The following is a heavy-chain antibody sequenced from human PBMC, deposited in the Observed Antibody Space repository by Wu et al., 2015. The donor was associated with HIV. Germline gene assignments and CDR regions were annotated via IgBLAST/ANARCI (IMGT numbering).Heavy chain of an antibody. CDR2: LIPMYGTA. Sequence: QVQLLQSGAEVKKPGSSVRVSCKASGATFSSYALSWVRQAPGQGLEWMGRLIPMYGTANYAQKFQGRVTITADESTNTAYMAVSSLRSDDTAVYYCAGGGGRTSMDPFDFWGQGTLVTVSS. D-gene: IGHD5-18*01. V-gene: IGHV1-69*15. CDR3: AGGGGRTSMDPFDF. CDR1: GATFSSYA. J-gene: IGHJ4*02.